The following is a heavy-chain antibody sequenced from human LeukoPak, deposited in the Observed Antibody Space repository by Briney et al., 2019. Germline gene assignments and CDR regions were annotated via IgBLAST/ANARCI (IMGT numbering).Heavy chain of an antibody. CDR1: GDSVSSNSVT. V-gene: IGHV6-1*01. CDR2: TYYRSKWYS. CDR3: ARRGPSRYFDL. D-gene: IGHD3-10*01. J-gene: IGHJ2*01. Sequence: QTLSLTCALSGDSVSSNSVTWNWIRQSPSRGLEWLGRTYYRSKWYSEYAASVKSRITINPDTSKNQFSLQLNSVTPEDTAVYYCARRGPSRYFDLWGRGTLVTVSS.